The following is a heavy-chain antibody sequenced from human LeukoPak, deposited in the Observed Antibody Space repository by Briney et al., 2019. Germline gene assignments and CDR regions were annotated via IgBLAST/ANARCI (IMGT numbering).Heavy chain of an antibody. J-gene: IGHJ4*02. V-gene: IGHV1-2*02. CDR2: INPNSGGT. CDR1: GYTFTGYY. D-gene: IGHD1-26*01. CDR3: ARVSGSYRKGDY. Sequence: VKVSCKASGYTFTGYYMHWVRQAPVQGLEWMGWINPNSGGTNYAQKLQGRVTMTTDTSTSTAYMELRSLRSDDTAVYYCARVSGSYRKGDYWGQGTLVTVSS.